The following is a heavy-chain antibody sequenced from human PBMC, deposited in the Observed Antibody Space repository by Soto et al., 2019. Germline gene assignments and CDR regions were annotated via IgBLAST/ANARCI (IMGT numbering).Heavy chain of an antibody. V-gene: IGHV1-2*02. CDR2: INPNVGDT. Sequence: QVQPVQSGAEVKRPGASVKVSCKPSGYTFTAYYIHWLRQAPGQGLEWMGWINPNVGDTKCAQKFQGRVTMTRDTSITTAYMELTRLTSDDTAVYYCARGPSHGGFDYWGQGTLVTVSS. CDR3: ARGPSHGGFDY. D-gene: IGHD4-17*01. J-gene: IGHJ4*02. CDR1: GYTFTAYY.